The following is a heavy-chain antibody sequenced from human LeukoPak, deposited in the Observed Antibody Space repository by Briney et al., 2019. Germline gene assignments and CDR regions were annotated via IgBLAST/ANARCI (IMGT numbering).Heavy chain of an antibody. CDR2: IYHSGST. Sequence: SETLSLTCTVSGYSISSGYYWGWIRQPPGKGLEWIGSIYHSGSTYYNPSLKSRVTISVDTSKNQFSLKLSSVTAADTAVYYCARDSSVAGWGYWGQGTLVTVSS. J-gene: IGHJ4*02. D-gene: IGHD6-19*01. CDR1: GYSISSGYY. V-gene: IGHV4-38-2*02. CDR3: ARDSSVAGWGY.